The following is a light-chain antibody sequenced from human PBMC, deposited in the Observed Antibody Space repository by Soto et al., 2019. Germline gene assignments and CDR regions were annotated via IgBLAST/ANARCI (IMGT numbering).Light chain of an antibody. Sequence: EIQMTQSASTLSGSVGDSVTITCRASQTISSWLAWYQKKPGKAPKLLIYKASTLKSGVPSRFSGSGSGTEFTLTISSLQPDDFATYYCKHYKSYSFGQGTKVDI. J-gene: IGKJ1*01. CDR3: KHYKSYS. CDR2: KAS. CDR1: QTISSW. V-gene: IGKV1-5*03.